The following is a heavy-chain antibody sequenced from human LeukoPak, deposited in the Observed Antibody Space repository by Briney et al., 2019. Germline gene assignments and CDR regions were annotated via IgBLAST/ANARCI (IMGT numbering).Heavy chain of an antibody. V-gene: IGHV3-33*01. CDR2: INFDGSIK. CDR3: ARWGGTRQYYFDY. Sequence: PGGSLRLSCAASGFSLSNYGLHWVRQGPGKGLEWVAVINFDGSIKYYADSVKGRFTISKDSSKNTLYLQMNSLRADDTAMYYCARWGGTRQYYFDYWGQGTLATVSP. CDR1: GFSLSNYG. J-gene: IGHJ4*02. D-gene: IGHD3-16*01.